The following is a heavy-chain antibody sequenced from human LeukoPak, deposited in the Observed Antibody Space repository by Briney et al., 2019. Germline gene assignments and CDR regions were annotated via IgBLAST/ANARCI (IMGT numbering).Heavy chain of an antibody. CDR1: GGSFSGYY. CDR3: ARMSHVLLWFGEFRGWFDP. J-gene: IGHJ5*02. V-gene: IGHV4-34*01. Sequence: PSETLSLTCAVYGGSFSGYYWSWIRQPPGKGLEWIGEINHSGSTNYNPSLKSRVTISVDTSKNQFSLKLSSVTAADTAVYYCARMSHVLLWFGEFRGWFDPWGQGTLVTVSS. D-gene: IGHD3-10*01. CDR2: INHSGST.